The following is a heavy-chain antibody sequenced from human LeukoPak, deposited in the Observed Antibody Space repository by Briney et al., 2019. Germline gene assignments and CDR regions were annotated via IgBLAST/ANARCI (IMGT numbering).Heavy chain of an antibody. CDR1: GFTFSSYF. D-gene: IGHD3-10*01. V-gene: IGHV3-30-3*01. Sequence: GGSLRLSCAASGFTFSSYFMHWVRQAPGKGLEWVAIISYDGNNKYYADSVKGRFTFSRDNSKNTLYLQMNSLTTEDTAVYYCARDRNYYGSGSYWIDFWGQGTLVTDSP. J-gene: IGHJ4*02. CDR2: ISYDGNNK. CDR3: ARDRNYYGSGSYWIDF.